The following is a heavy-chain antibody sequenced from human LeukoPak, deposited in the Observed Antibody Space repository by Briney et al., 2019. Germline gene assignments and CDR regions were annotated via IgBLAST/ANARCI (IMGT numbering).Heavy chain of an antibody. D-gene: IGHD3-10*01. Sequence: GGSLRLSCAASGFTFSSYSMNWVRQAPGKGLEWVSYISGSGTEIYYADSVKGRFTISRDNAKNALYLRMNSLSAEDTAVYYCARVSGTYYKGHFDYWGQGTLVTVSS. CDR3: ARVSGTYYKGHFDY. CDR1: GFTFSSYS. J-gene: IGHJ4*02. V-gene: IGHV3-21*01. CDR2: ISGSGTEI.